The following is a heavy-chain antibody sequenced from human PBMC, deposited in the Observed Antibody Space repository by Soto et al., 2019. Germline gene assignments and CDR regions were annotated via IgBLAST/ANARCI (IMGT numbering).Heavy chain of an antibody. D-gene: IGHD1-26*01. CDR2: LKDRSQNYAT. CDR3: AREGDARWLDS. V-gene: IGHV3-72*01. J-gene: IGHJ5*01. Sequence: EVQLVESGGDLVQPGGSARLSCAASGFSVSGWYMDWVRQAPGKGLEWVARLKDRSQNYATEYAAYVKGRFTVSRHPSQNSIFLQMNSLKIEDTAVYYCAREGDARWLDSWGQGTLVTVS. CDR1: GFSVSGWY.